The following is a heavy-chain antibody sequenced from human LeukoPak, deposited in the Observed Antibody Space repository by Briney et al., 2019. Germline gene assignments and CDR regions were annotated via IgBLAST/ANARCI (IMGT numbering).Heavy chain of an antibody. D-gene: IGHD3-22*01. V-gene: IGHV3-30*18. CDR3: AKGSGYYYSAFDI. CDR1: GFTFSSYG. CDR2: ISYDGSNK. Sequence: GGSLRLSCAASGFTFSSYGMHWVRQAPGKGLEWVAVISYDGSNKYYADSVKGRFTISRDNSKNTLYLQMNSLRAEDTAVYYCAKGSGYYYSAFDIWGQGTMVTVSS. J-gene: IGHJ3*02.